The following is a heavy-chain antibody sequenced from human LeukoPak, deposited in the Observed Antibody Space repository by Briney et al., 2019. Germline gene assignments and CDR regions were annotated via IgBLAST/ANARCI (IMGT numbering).Heavy chain of an antibody. CDR3: ARGDHYYGSGSYYI. CDR1: GYTFTSYD. Sequence: ASVKVSCKASGYTFTSYDINWVRQATGQGLEWMGWMNPNSGNTGYAQKFQGRVTMTRNTSISTAYMELSSLRSEDTAVYYCARGDHYYGSGSYYIWGRGTLVTVSS. J-gene: IGHJ4*02. D-gene: IGHD3-10*01. V-gene: IGHV1-8*01. CDR2: MNPNSGNT.